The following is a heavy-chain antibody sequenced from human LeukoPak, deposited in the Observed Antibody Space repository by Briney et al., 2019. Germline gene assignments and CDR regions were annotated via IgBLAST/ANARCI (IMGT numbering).Heavy chain of an antibody. V-gene: IGHV3-30*18. CDR2: ISYDGCNK. J-gene: IGHJ4*02. Sequence: GGSLRLSCAASGFTFSSYGMHWVRQAPGKGLEWVAVISYDGCNKYYADSVKGRFTISRDNSKNTLYLQMNSLRAEDTAVYYCAKAGVVVTASLFDYWGQGTLVTVSS. CDR3: AKAGVVVTASLFDY. D-gene: IGHD2-21*02. CDR1: GFTFSSYG.